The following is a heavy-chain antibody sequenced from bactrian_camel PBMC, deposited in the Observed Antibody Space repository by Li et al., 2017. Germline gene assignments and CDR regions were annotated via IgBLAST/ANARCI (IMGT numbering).Heavy chain of an antibody. CDR1: GYTASAYC. J-gene: IGHJ4*01. Sequence: HVQLVESGGDSVQPGGSLRLSCEAPGYTASAYCLAWFRQRLGQAREGVAGIGTDGVSRVADSVKGRFTISKDSAKNTLYLEMNSLKPEDTDMYYCAACSDPFFGQGTQVTVS. CDR2: IGTDGVSR. D-gene: IGHD3*01. V-gene: IGHV3S1*01.